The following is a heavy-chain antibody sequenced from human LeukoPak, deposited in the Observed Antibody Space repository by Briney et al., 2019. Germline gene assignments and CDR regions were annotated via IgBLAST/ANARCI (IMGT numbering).Heavy chain of an antibody. J-gene: IGHJ5*02. D-gene: IGHD3-10*01. CDR2: INGGGGNT. Sequence: GGSLRLSCAASGFTFSSYAMSWVRQAPGKGLEWVAAINGGGGNTYYADSVKGRFTISRDNSKNTLYLQMSSLRGEDTAVYYCAKDRSGSFPNWFDPWGQGTLVTVSS. CDR3: AKDRSGSFPNWFDP. V-gene: IGHV3-23*01. CDR1: GFTFSSYA.